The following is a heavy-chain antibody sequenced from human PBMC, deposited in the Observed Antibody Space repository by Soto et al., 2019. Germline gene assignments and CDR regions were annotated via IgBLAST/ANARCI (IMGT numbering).Heavy chain of an antibody. J-gene: IGHJ5*02. CDR1: GYTFTSYG. CDR2: INAANGDT. V-gene: IGHV1-3*01. Sequence: RASVKVSCKASGYTFTSYGIHWVRQAPGQRLEWMGWINAANGDTKYSPKLQGRVTITRDTSASTAYMELSSLRSEDTAVYYCVRRHVSATGIDWFDPWGQGTLVTVSS. CDR3: VRRHVSATGIDWFDP. D-gene: IGHD6-13*01.